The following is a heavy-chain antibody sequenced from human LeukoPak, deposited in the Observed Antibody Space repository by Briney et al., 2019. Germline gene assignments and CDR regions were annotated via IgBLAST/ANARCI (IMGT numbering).Heavy chain of an antibody. Sequence: SETLSLTCTVSGGSISSYYWSWIRQPPGKGLEWIGYIYYSGSTNYNPSLKSRVTISVDTSKNQFSLKLSSVTAADTAVYYCARAGQQLVRYDYYFDYWGQGTLVTVSS. D-gene: IGHD6-13*01. CDR2: IYYSGST. CDR1: GGSISSYY. V-gene: IGHV4-59*01. J-gene: IGHJ4*02. CDR3: ARAGQQLVRYDYYFDY.